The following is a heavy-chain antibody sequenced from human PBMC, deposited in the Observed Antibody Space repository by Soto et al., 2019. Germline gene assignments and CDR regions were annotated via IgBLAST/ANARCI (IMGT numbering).Heavy chain of an antibody. J-gene: IGHJ5*02. CDR2: INHSGST. CDR3: AMLSPMSITFDP. D-gene: IGHD3-10*01. CDR1: GGSFSGYY. Sequence: PSETLSLTCAVYGGSFSGYYWSWIRQPPGKGLEWIGEINHSGSTNYNPSLKSRVTISVDTSKNQFSLKLSSVAAADTAVYYCAMLSPMSITFDPWGQGTLVTVSS. V-gene: IGHV4-34*01.